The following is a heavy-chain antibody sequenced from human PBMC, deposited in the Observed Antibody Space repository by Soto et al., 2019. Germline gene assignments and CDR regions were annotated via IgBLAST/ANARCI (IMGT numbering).Heavy chain of an antibody. V-gene: IGHV1-2*04. CDR3: AREGTGYYDSSGYVNYGMDV. J-gene: IGHJ6*02. CDR1: GYTFTICY. D-gene: IGHD3-22*01. Sequence: ASVKVSCKASGYTFTICYMHWVRQAPGQGLEWMGWINPNSGGTNYAQKFQGWVTMTRDTSISTAYMELSRLRSDDTAVYYCAREGTGYYDSSGYVNYGMDVWGQGTTVTVSS. CDR2: INPNSGGT.